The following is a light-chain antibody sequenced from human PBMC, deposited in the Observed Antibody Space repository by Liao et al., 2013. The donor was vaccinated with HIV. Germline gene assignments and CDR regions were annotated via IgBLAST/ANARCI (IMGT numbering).Light chain of an antibody. J-gene: IGLJ3*02. Sequence: SYELTQPSSVSVSPGQTARITCSGDILAKKYARWFQQKPGQAPVLVIYYDNDRPSGIPERFSGSNSGNTATLTISRVEGGDEADYYCQVWDSSGDHPRVFGGGTKLTVL. CDR3: QVWDSSGDHPRV. CDR1: ILAKKY. CDR2: YDN. V-gene: IGLV3-21*04.